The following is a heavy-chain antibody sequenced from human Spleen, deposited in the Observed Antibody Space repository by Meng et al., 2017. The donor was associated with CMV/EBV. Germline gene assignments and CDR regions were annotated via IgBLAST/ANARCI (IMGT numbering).Heavy chain of an antibody. CDR1: AFTFDNYA. J-gene: IGHJ4*02. CDR2: ISGSGART. Sequence: GESLKISCAASAFTFDNYAMTWVRQAPGKGLEWVSTISGSGARTNYADSVKGRFTISRDTSKNTLYLQMNSLRAEDTAVYLCAKTLYGGNSGYYFDYWGQGTLVTVSS. V-gene: IGHV3-23*01. CDR3: AKTLYGGNSGYYFDY. D-gene: IGHD4-23*01.